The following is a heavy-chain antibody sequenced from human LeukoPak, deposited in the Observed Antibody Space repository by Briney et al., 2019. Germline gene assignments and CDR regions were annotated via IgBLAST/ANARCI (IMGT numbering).Heavy chain of an antibody. CDR2: INDIGSKT. Sequence: GGSLRLSCGASGFSFSDHYMNWVRQAPGKGLEWVSYINDIGSKTNYADSVKGRFTISRDNAKNSLYLQMNSLRAEDTAVYYCAAAAGYRFDIWGQGTMVTVSS. CDR3: AAAAGYRFDI. CDR1: GFSFSDHY. J-gene: IGHJ3*02. D-gene: IGHD6-13*01. V-gene: IGHV3-11*03.